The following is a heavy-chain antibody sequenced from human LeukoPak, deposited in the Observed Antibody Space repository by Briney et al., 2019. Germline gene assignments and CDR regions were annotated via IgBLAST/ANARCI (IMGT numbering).Heavy chain of an antibody. D-gene: IGHD2-15*01. Sequence: GGSLRLSCAASGFTFDDYDMTWVRQAPGRGLKWVSGINWNGGTTRYADSVKGRFTISRDNARNSLHLQINSLRAEDTALYHCARAVRGQIADCSGGTCYSGIDYYYYYMDVWGKGTTVTVSS. V-gene: IGHV3-20*01. J-gene: IGHJ6*03. CDR1: GFTFDDYD. CDR2: INWNGGTT. CDR3: ARAVRGQIADCSGGTCYSGIDYYYYYMDV.